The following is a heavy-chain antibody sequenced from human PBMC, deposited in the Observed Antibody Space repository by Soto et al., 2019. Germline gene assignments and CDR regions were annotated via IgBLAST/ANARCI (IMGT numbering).Heavy chain of an antibody. CDR2: INTDGSDT. CDR3: TRDRPGPQHYFDY. D-gene: IGHD6-6*01. J-gene: IGHJ4*02. Sequence: GGSLRLSCAASGFTFSSYWMHWVRQAPGKGLVWVSRINTDGSDTSYADSVKGRFTISRDNAKNTLYLQMNSLRAEDTAVYYSTRDRPGPQHYFDYWGQGNMVTVSS. CDR1: GFTFSSYW. V-gene: IGHV3-74*01.